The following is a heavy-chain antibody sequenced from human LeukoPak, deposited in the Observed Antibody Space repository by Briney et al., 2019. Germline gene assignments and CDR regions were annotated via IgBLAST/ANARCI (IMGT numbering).Heavy chain of an antibody. CDR3: AKGGVRGVIITSFDY. V-gene: IGHV3-53*01. Sequence: GGSLRLSCAASGFSVGSTYMSWVRQAPGKGLEWVAVIYSDGRTYYADSVKGRFTISRDNSKNTLYLQMNSLRAEDTAVYYCAKGGVRGVIITSFDYWGQGTLVTVSS. D-gene: IGHD3-10*01. J-gene: IGHJ4*02. CDR2: IYSDGRT. CDR1: GFSVGSTY.